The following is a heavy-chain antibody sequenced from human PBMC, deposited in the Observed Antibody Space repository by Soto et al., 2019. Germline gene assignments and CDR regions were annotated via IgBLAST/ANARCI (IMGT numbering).Heavy chain of an antibody. V-gene: IGHV4-31*03. Sequence: SETLSLTCTVSGGSISSGGYYWSWIRQHPGKGLEWIGYIYYSGSTYYNPSLKSRVTISVDTSKNQFSLKLSSVTAADTAVYYCARDGVMPLGDAFDIWGQGTMVTVSS. CDR3: ARDGVMPLGDAFDI. J-gene: IGHJ3*02. CDR2: IYYSGST. D-gene: IGHD3-16*01. CDR1: GGSISSGGYY.